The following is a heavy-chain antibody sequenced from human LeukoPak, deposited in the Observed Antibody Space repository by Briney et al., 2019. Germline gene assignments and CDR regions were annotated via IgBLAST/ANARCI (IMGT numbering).Heavy chain of an antibody. Sequence: GGSLRLSCAASGFTFSSYAMHWVRQAPGKGLEWVAVISYDGSNKYYADSVKGRFTISRDNSKNTLYLQMNSLRADDTAVYYCARDSQKRVAARPDCWGQGTLVTVSS. V-gene: IGHV3-30-3*01. J-gene: IGHJ4*02. CDR2: ISYDGSNK. CDR3: ARDSQKRVAARPDC. CDR1: GFTFSSYA. D-gene: IGHD6-6*01.